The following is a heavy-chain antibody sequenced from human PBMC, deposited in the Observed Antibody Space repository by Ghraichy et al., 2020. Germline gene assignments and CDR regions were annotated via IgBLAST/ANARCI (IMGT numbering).Heavy chain of an antibody. CDR3: AKDLSSAWFSGFDS. CDR2: ISNTGGNT. CDR1: GFTFNYFA. D-gene: IGHD6-19*01. J-gene: IGHJ4*02. Sequence: GSLRLSCAASGFTFNYFAMSWVRQAPGKGLEWVSAISNTGGNTFYADSVKGRFTISRDNSNNTLFLQMNSLRAEDTARYYCAKDLSSAWFSGFDSWGQGTLVTVSS. V-gene: IGHV3-23*01.